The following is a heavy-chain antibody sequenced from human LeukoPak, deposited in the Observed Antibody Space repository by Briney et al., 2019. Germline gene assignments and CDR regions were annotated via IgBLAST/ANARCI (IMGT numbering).Heavy chain of an antibody. V-gene: IGHV3-21*01. Sequence: GGSLRLSCAASGFTFSSYSMNWVRQAPGKGLEWVSSISSSSSYIYYADSVKGRFTISRDNAKNSLYLQMNCLRAEDTAVYYCAIIAVAGTVDYWGQGTLVTVSS. D-gene: IGHD6-19*01. CDR3: AIIAVAGTVDY. CDR1: GFTFSSYS. CDR2: ISSSSSYI. J-gene: IGHJ4*02.